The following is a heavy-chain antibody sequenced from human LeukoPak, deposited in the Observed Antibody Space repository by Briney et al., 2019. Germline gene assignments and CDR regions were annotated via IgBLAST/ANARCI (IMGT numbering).Heavy chain of an antibody. J-gene: IGHJ4*02. Sequence: GGSLRLSCTASGFTFSGYSMNWIRQAPGKGLEWVSSFGTRSTSVYHAGSVKGRFAISRDNAKNSVNLQMNSLRVEDTAVYYCARWRGRQSEFDYWGQGTLVTVSS. CDR2: FGTRSTSV. V-gene: IGHV3-21*01. CDR1: GFTFSGYS. D-gene: IGHD1-1*01. CDR3: ARWRGRQSEFDY.